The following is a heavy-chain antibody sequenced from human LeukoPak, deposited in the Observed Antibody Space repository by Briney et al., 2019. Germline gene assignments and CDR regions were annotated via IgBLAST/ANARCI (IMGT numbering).Heavy chain of an antibody. V-gene: IGHV1-69*05. CDR3: ARGVGEYGYNWFDP. CDR2: IIPIFGTA. CDR1: GGTFSSYA. D-gene: IGHD3-10*01. J-gene: IGHJ5*02. Sequence: ASVKVSCKASGGTFSSYAISWVRQAPGQGLEWMGGIIPIFGTANYAQKFQGRVTITTDESTSAAYMELSSLRSEDTAVYYCARGVGEYGYNWFDPWGQGTLVTVSS.